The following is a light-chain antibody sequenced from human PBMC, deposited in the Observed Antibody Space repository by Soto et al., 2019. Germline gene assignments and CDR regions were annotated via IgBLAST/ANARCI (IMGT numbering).Light chain of an antibody. V-gene: IGKV1-33*01. Sequence: DIQMTQSPSSLSASVGDRVTITCQASHDIGNYLNWYQHKPGKAPNLVIYGALNLETWVPSRFSGGGSGTDFTLTISGLQSEDFATYYCQQYYSYPALTFGGGTKVDIK. J-gene: IGKJ4*01. CDR1: HDIGNY. CDR3: QQYYSYPALT. CDR2: GAL.